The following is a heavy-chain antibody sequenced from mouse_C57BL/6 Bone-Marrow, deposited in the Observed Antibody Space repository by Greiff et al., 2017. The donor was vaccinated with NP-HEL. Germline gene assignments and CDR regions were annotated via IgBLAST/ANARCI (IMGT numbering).Heavy chain of an antibody. CDR1: GFNIKDDY. Sequence: EVHLVESGAELVRPGASVKLSCTASGFNIKDDYMHWVKQRPEQGLEWIGWIDPENGDTEYASKFQGKATITADTSSNTAYLQLSSLTSEDTAVYYCTTYYSNYEGFAYWGQGTLVTVSA. CDR2: IDPENGDT. J-gene: IGHJ3*01. CDR3: TTYYSNYEGFAY. D-gene: IGHD2-5*01. V-gene: IGHV14-4*01.